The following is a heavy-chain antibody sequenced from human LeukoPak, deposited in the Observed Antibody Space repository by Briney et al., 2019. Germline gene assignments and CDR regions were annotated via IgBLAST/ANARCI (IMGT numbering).Heavy chain of an antibody. D-gene: IGHD2-15*01. V-gene: IGHV4-4*02. CDR3: ARGYCSGGSCYSYYYYNYMDV. CDR2: IYHSGST. Sequence: SGTLSLTCAVSGGSTSSSNWWSWVRQPPGKGLEWIGEIYHSGSTNYNPSLKSRVTISVDKSKNQFSLKLSSVTAADTAVYYCARGYCSGGSCYSYYYYNYMDVWGKGTTVTVSS. J-gene: IGHJ6*03. CDR1: GGSTSSSNW.